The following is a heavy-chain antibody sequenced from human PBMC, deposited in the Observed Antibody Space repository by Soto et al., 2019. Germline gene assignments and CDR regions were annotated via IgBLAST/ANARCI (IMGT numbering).Heavy chain of an antibody. D-gene: IGHD6-13*01. Sequence: GGSLRLSCAASGFTFSSYWMSWVRQAPGKGLEWVANIKQDGSEKYYVDSVKGRFTISRDNAKNSLYLQMNSLRAEDTAVYYCARDPASSSWYADYWGQGTLVTVSS. CDR2: IKQDGSEK. V-gene: IGHV3-7*01. CDR1: GFTFSSYW. CDR3: ARDPASSSWYADY. J-gene: IGHJ4*02.